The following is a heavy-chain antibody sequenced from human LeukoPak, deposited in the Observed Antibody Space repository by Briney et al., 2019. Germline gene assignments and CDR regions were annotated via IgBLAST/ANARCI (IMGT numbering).Heavy chain of an antibody. J-gene: IGHJ4*02. Sequence: PGGSLRLSCAASGFTFSGYAMSWVRQAPGKGLEWVSAISGSGGSTYYADSVKGRFTISRDNSKNTLYLQMNSLRAEDTAVYYCAKDSGWFEYYFDHWGQGTLVTVSS. CDR2: ISGSGGST. D-gene: IGHD6-19*01. CDR3: AKDSGWFEYYFDH. V-gene: IGHV3-23*01. CDR1: GFTFSGYA.